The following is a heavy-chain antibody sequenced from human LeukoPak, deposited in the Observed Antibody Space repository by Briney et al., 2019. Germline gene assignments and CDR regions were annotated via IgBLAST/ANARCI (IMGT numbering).Heavy chain of an antibody. CDR2: ISSSGSTI. CDR1: RFTFRDYY. D-gene: IGHD6-6*01. Sequence: GWSLRLSCAASRFTFRDYYMSWTRQAPGKGLEWVPYISSSGSTIYYADSVKGRFTLARDNAKNSMYLQMNSLGAEDAAVYYCARDSSSYQGVAFDIWGQGTMVTVSS. CDR3: ARDSSSYQGVAFDI. V-gene: IGHV3-11*01. J-gene: IGHJ3*02.